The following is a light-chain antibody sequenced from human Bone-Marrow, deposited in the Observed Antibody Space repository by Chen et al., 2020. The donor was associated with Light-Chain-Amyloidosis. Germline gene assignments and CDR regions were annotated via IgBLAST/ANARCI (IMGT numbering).Light chain of an antibody. V-gene: IGLV2-23*03. CDR3: CSYGGYSTFV. CDR1: SIGTFNL. J-gene: IGLJ2*01. CDR2: EGY. Sequence: QSDLTQPASAAGSPGQAATISCTGHSIGTFNLVSWYQQSQGNAPKLIIYEGYRRPSEVSDRFSGSTSGSTASLTISGLQTEDEAYYHCCSYGGYSTFVFGGGTKLTVL.